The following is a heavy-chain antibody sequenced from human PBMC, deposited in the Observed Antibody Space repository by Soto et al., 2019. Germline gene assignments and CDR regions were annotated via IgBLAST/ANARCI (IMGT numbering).Heavy chain of an antibody. CDR2: INHSGST. V-gene: IGHV4-34*01. D-gene: IGHD1-1*01. Sequence: SETLSLTCAVYGGSFSGYYWSWIRQPPGKGLEWIGEINHSGSTNYNPSLKSRVTISVDTSKNQFSLKLSSVTAADTAVYYCARVQQGNWNEESYWYFDLWGRGTLVTVSS. CDR1: GGSFSGYY. J-gene: IGHJ2*01. CDR3: ARVQQGNWNEESYWYFDL.